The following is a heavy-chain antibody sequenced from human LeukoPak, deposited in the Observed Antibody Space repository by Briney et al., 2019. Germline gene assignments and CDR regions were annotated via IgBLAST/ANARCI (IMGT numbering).Heavy chain of an antibody. V-gene: IGHV4-59*01. D-gene: IGHD2-15*01. CDR1: GGSIRGFY. J-gene: IGHJ6*02. CDR2: IFNSGST. CDR3: ARVGYCTGGSCYSDYLYGMDV. Sequence: SETLSLTCTVSGGSIRGFYWSWIRQPPGKGLEWIGYIFNSGSTNYNPSLKSRVTISVDTSKNQISLKLSSVTAADTAEYYCARVGYCTGGSCYSDYLYGMDVWGQGTPVTVSS.